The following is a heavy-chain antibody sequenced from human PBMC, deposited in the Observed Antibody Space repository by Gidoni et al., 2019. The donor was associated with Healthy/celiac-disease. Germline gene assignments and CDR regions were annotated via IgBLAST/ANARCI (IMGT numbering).Heavy chain of an antibody. V-gene: IGHV3-33*01. CDR1: GFTFSSYG. CDR2: IWYDGSNK. J-gene: IGHJ5*02. Sequence: QVQLVESGGGVVQPGRSLRLSCAASGFTFSSYGMHWVRQAPGKGLEWVAVIWYDGSNKYYADSVKGRFTISRDNSKNTLYLQMNSLRAEDTAVYYCAREGGSSFNWFDPWGQGTLVTVSS. D-gene: IGHD1-26*01. CDR3: AREGGSSFNWFDP.